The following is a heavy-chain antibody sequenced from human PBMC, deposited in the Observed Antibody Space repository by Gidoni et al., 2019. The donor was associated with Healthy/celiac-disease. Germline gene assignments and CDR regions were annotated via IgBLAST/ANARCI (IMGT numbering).Heavy chain of an antibody. CDR2: IYYSGST. V-gene: IGHV4-59*01. D-gene: IGHD3-10*01. CDR1: GGSISSYY. J-gene: IGHJ4*02. Sequence: QVRLQESGPGLVKPSETLSPTCTVSGGSISSYYWSWIRQPPGRGLEWIGYIYYSGSTNYNPSLKSRVTISVDTSKTQFPLKLNSVTAADTAVYYCARSGFGESEFDYWGQGTLVTVSS. CDR3: ARSGFGESEFDY.